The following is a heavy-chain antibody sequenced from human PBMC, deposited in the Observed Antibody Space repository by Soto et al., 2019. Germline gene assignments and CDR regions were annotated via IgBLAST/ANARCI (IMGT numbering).Heavy chain of an antibody. V-gene: IGHV3-30*18. CDR3: AKGGPIPNWYFDY. Sequence: QVQLVESEGGVVQPGRSLRLSCAASGFTFSNYGMHWVRQAPGKGLEWVTVISYDGNVAYYADSVKGRFTSSRDNSKHTLYLQMNSLSTEDTDVYYCAKGGPIPNWYFDYWGQGTLVTVSS. CDR2: ISYDGNVA. D-gene: IGHD1-1*01. J-gene: IGHJ4*02. CDR1: GFTFSNYG.